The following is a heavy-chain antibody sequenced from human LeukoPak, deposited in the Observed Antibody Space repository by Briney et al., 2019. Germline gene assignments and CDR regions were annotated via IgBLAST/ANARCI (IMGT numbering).Heavy chain of an antibody. CDR1: GYTFTSYG. CDR3: AICTGILWFGSPTPPEYFQH. CDR2: ISAYNGNT. D-gene: IGHD3-10*01. V-gene: IGHV1-18*01. Sequence: GASVKVSCKASGYTFTSYGISWVRQAPGQGLEWMGWISAYNGNTNYAQKLQGRVTMTTDTSTSTAYMELRSLRSDDTAVYYCAICTGILWFGSPTPPEYFQHWGQGTLVTVSS. J-gene: IGHJ1*01.